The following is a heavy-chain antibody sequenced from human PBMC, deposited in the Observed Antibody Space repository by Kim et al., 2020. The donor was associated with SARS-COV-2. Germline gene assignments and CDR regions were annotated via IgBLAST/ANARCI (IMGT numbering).Heavy chain of an antibody. D-gene: IGHD5-12*01. V-gene: IGHV4-34*01. CDR1: GGSFSGYY. CDR2: INHSGST. CDR3: ARGSGDSGYDWILNNY. J-gene: IGHJ4*02. Sequence: SETLSLTCAVYGGSFSGYYWSWIRQPPGKGLEWIGEINHSGSTNYNPSLKSRVTISVDTSKNQFSLKLSSVTAADTAVYYCARGSGDSGYDWILNNYWGQGTLVTVSS.